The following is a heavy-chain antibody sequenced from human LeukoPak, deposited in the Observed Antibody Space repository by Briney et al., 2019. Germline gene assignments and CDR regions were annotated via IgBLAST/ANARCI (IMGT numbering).Heavy chain of an antibody. D-gene: IGHD4-17*01. CDR3: ATTPDRDYGDYRGFDP. CDR2: IYPGDSDT. Sequence: GESLKISCKGSGYSFTSYWIGWVRQVPGKGLEWMGIIYPGDSDTRYSPSFQGQVTISADKSISTAYLQWSGLKASDTAMYYCATTPDRDYGDYRGFDPWGQGTLVTVSS. CDR1: GYSFTSYW. J-gene: IGHJ5*02. V-gene: IGHV5-51*01.